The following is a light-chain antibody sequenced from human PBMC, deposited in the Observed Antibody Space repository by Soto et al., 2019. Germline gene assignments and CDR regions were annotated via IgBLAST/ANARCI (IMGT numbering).Light chain of an antibody. CDR1: SGHSRYA. V-gene: IGLV4-69*01. CDR3: QTWDTGIWV. CDR2: LNSDGSH. Sequence: QSVLTQSPSASASLGASVKLTCTLSSGHSRYAIAWHQQQPEKGPRYLMKLNSDGSHNKGDGIPDRFSGSSSGAERYLTISSLQSEDEADYYCQTWDTGIWVFGGGTKVTVL. J-gene: IGLJ3*02.